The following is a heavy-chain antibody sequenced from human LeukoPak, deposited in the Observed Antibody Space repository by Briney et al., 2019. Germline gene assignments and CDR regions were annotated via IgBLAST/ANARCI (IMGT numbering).Heavy chain of an antibody. J-gene: IGHJ6*02. D-gene: IGHD2-2*01. Sequence: GGSLRLSCGASGFTFSSYWMHWVRQVPGKGLVWVSRINRDGSSTNYADSVKGRFTISRDNAKNSLYLQMNSLRAEDTALYYCARDPALNIVVVPARGNYGMDVWGQGTLVTVSS. CDR3: ARDPALNIVVVPARGNYGMDV. CDR2: INRDGSST. V-gene: IGHV3-74*01. CDR1: GFTFSSYW.